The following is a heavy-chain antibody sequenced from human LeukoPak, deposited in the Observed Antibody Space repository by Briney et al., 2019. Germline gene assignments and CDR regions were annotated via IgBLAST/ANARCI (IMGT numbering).Heavy chain of an antibody. CDR1: GFTVSSNY. D-gene: IGHD1-1*01. V-gene: IGHV3-53*01. CDR2: IYSGGNT. CDR3: ARGDWNDGLDY. J-gene: IGHJ4*02. Sequence: GGSLRLSCAASGFTVSSNYMSWVRQAPGKGLEWVSVIYSGGNTYYADSVKGRFTISRDSSKNTPYLQMNSLRAEDTAVYYCARGDWNDGLDYWGQGTLVTVSS.